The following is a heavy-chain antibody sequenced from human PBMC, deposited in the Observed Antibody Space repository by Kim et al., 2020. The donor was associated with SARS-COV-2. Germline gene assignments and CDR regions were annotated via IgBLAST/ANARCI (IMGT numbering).Heavy chain of an antibody. CDR2: INPNSGGT. J-gene: IGHJ5*02. Sequence: ASVKVSCKASGYTFTGYYMHWVRQAPGQGLEWMGRINPNSGGTNYAQKFQGRVTMTRDTSISTAYMELSRLRSDDTAVYYCASYKRAAAGRNWFDPWGQGTLVTVSS. CDR1: GYTFTGYY. V-gene: IGHV1-2*06. D-gene: IGHD6-13*01. CDR3: ASYKRAAAGRNWFDP.